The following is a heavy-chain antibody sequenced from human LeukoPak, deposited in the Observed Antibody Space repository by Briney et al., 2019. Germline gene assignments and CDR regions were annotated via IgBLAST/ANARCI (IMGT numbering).Heavy chain of an antibody. J-gene: IGHJ4*02. CDR1: GFNFASHW. CDR2: INSGGSGT. V-gene: IGHV3-74*01. Sequence: PGGSLRLSCAASGFNFASHWMHWVRQTPGKGLVWVSRINSGGSGTSYADSVEGRFTISRDNSKNTLYLQMNSLRAEDTAVYYCAKDPYYDILTGYYIDYWGQGTLVTVSS. D-gene: IGHD3-9*01. CDR3: AKDPYYDILTGYYIDY.